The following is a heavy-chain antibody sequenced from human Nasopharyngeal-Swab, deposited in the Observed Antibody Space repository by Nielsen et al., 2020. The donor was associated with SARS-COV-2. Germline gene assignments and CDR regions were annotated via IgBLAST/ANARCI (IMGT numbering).Heavy chain of an antibody. CDR1: GGSISSYY. V-gene: IGHV4-39*01. D-gene: IGHD2/OR15-2a*01. CDR2: IYYSGST. CDR3: VRLYDSTDYYYGMDV. J-gene: IGHJ6*02. Sequence: SNTLSLTCTLSGGSISSYYWSWIRQPPGKGLEWIGSIYYSGSTYYNPSPKSRVTISVDTSKNQFSLKLSSVTAADTAVYYCVRLYDSTDYYYGMDVWGQGTTVTVSS.